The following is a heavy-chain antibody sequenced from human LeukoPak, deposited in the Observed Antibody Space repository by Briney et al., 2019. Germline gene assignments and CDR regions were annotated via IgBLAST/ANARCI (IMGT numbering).Heavy chain of an antibody. CDR2: ISGSGGST. Sequence: GGSLRLSCAASGFTFDDYGMSWVRQAPGKGLEWVSAISGSGGSTYYADSVKGRFTISRDNSKNTLYLQMNSLRAEDTAVYYCAKDKGMDGPTQATDYWGQGTLVTVSS. CDR1: GFTFDDYG. V-gene: IGHV3-23*01. CDR3: AKDKGMDGPTQATDY. D-gene: IGHD2-8*01. J-gene: IGHJ4*02.